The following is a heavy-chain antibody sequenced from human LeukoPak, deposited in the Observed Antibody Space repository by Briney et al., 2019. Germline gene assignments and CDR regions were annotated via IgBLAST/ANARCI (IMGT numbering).Heavy chain of an antibody. V-gene: IGHV1-2*02. CDR1: GYTFTGYY. CDR2: INPNSGGT. Sequence: ASVKVSCKASGYTFTGYYMHWVRQAPGQGLEWMGWINPNSGGTNYAQKFQGRVTMTRDTSISTAYMELSRLRSDDTAVYYCARENMVRGVTISNWFDPWGQGTLVTVSS. J-gene: IGHJ5*02. D-gene: IGHD3-10*01. CDR3: ARENMVRGVTISNWFDP.